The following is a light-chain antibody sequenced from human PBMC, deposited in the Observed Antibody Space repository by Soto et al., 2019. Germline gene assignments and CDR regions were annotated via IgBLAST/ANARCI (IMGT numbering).Light chain of an antibody. J-gene: IGKJ3*01. Sequence: EIVLTQSPAILSLSPGEGATLSCRASQSVSTYLAWYQQKPGQPPRLLIYDASTRAPGIPVRFSGSGSGTDFTLIISSLEPEDFAIYYCQQRSSWPPFTFGPGTTVDIK. CDR2: DAS. V-gene: IGKV3-11*01. CDR3: QQRSSWPPFT. CDR1: QSVSTY.